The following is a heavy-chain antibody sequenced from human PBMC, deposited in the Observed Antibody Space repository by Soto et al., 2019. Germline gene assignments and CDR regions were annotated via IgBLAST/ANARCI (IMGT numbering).Heavy chain of an antibody. D-gene: IGHD2-2*01. CDR3: AKCHCYTTICFRDRDYYGLDV. Sequence: QVQLVESGGGVVQPGRSLRLSCAASGFTFSNYGMHWVRQAPGKGLEWVAIISYDGSIKYYADSVKGRFTVSRDNSKDTLDLQMNSLRAEDPAVYYCAKCHCYTTICFRDRDYYGLDVWGQGTTVTVSS. J-gene: IGHJ6*02. CDR2: ISYDGSIK. V-gene: IGHV3-30*18. CDR1: GFTFSNYG.